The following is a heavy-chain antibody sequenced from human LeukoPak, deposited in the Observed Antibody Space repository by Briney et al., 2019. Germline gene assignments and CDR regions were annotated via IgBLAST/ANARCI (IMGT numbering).Heavy chain of an antibody. V-gene: IGHV4-34*01. CDR3: ARDPINIATAGNGFDY. J-gene: IGHJ4*02. Sequence: PSETLSLTCAVYGGSFSGYYWSWIRQPPGKGLEWIGEINHSGSTNYNPSLKSRVTISVDTSKNQFSLKLSSVTAADTAVYYCARDPINIATAGNGFDYWGQGTLVTVSS. CDR1: GGSFSGYY. D-gene: IGHD6-13*01. CDR2: INHSGST.